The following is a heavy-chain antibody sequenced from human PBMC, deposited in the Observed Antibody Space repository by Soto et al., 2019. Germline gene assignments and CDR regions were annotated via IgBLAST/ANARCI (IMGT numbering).Heavy chain of an antibody. CDR3: AGGSIVVWVAAPDNDAFDV. D-gene: IGHD2-15*01. V-gene: IGHV4-34*01. CDR2: INHSGST. J-gene: IGHJ3*01. Sequence: PSETLSLTCAVYGGSFSGYYWSWIRQPPGKGLEWIGQINHSGSTNYNPSLKSRVTISVDTSKNQFSLMFSSVTAADTAGYYCAGGSIVVWVAAPDNDAFDVWGQGTMVTVSS. CDR1: GGSFSGYY.